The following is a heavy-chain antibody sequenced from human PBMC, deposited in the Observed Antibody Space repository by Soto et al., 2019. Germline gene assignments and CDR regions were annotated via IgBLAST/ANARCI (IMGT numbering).Heavy chain of an antibody. V-gene: IGHV4-31*03. J-gene: IGHJ4*02. CDR2: IYYSGST. Sequence: SETLSLTCTVSGGSISSGGYYWSWIRQHPGKGLEWIGYIYYSGSTYYNPSLKSRVTISVDTSKNQFSLKLSSVTAADTAVYYCARQTLYTADYGFDYWGQGTLVTVSS. D-gene: IGHD4-17*01. CDR1: GGSISSGGYY. CDR3: ARQTLYTADYGFDY.